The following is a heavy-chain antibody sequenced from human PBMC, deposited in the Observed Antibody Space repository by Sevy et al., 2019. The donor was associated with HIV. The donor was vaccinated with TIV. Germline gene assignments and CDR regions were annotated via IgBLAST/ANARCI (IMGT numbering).Heavy chain of an antibody. CDR3: ARVAGAALVGATLLFDY. V-gene: IGHV1-18*04. J-gene: IGHJ4*02. Sequence: ASVKVSCKASGYTFTSYGISWVRQAPGQGLEWMGWISAYNDNTNYAQKLQGRVTMTTDTSTSTAYMELRSLRSDDTAVYYCARVAGAALVGATLLFDYWGQGTLVTVSS. D-gene: IGHD1-26*01. CDR2: ISAYNDNT. CDR1: GYTFTSYG.